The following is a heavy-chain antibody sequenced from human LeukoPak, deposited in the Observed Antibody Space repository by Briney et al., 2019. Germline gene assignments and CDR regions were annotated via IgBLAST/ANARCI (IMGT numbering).Heavy chain of an antibody. J-gene: IGHJ5*02. CDR3: AREANDTFYYGSGSYWFDP. CDR2: IYYSGST. D-gene: IGHD3-10*01. CDR1: GGSISSYY. Sequence: PSQTLSLTCTVSGGSISSYYWSWIRQPPGKGLEWIGYIYYSGSTNYNPSLKSRVTISVDTSKNQFSLNLSSVTAADTAVYYCAREANDTFYYGSGSYWFDPWGQGTLVTVSS. V-gene: IGHV4-59*01.